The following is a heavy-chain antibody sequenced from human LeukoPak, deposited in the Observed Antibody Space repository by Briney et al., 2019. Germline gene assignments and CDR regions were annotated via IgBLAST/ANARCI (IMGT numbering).Heavy chain of an antibody. J-gene: IGHJ3*02. Sequence: GGSLRLSCAASGFTFSSYSMNWVRQAPGKGLEWVSSISSSSSYIYYADSVKGRFTISRDNAKNSLYLQMNSLRAEDTAVYYCARFYCCSTSCFAFDIWGQGTMVTVSS. V-gene: IGHV3-21*01. D-gene: IGHD2-2*01. CDR3: ARFYCCSTSCFAFDI. CDR1: GFTFSSYS. CDR2: ISSSSSYI.